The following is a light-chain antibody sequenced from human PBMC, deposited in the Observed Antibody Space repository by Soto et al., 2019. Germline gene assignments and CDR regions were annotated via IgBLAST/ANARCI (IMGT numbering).Light chain of an antibody. CDR1: ASNIGRDP. CDR2: ENN. J-gene: IGLJ1*01. V-gene: IGLV1-44*01. CDR3: AGWDGSLKGFV. Sequence: QSVLTQPPSVSAAPGQKVTISCSGSASNIGRDPVNWYQQVPGTAPKLLIYENNHRPSGVPDRFSGSKSGTSASLVISGLQSGDEAEYFCAGWDGSLKGFVFGTGTKVTVL.